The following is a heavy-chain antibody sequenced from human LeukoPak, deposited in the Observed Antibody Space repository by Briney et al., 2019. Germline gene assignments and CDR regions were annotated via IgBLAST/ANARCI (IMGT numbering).Heavy chain of an antibody. D-gene: IGHD4/OR15-4a*01. CDR2: TIPIFGTA. Sequence: SVKVSCKASGGTFSSYAISWVRQAPGQGLEWMGGTIPIFGTANYAQKFQGRVTITTDESTSTAYMELSSLRSEDTAVYYCATGLTKSFYYYYYMDVWGKGTTVTVSS. CDR3: ATGLTKSFYYYYYMDV. J-gene: IGHJ6*03. V-gene: IGHV1-69*05. CDR1: GGTFSSYA.